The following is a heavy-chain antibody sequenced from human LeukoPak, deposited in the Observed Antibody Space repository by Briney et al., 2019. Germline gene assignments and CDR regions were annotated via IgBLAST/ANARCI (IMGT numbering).Heavy chain of an antibody. J-gene: IGHJ4*02. CDR1: GYSISSGYY. V-gene: IGHV4-38-2*02. Sequence: PSETLSLTCTVSGYSISSGYYWGWIRQPPGKELEWIGTIYHSGSTYYNPSLKSRVTISVDTSKNQFFLKLTSVTAADTAVYYCARVWGYCSSTIRYRYYFDYWGQGTLVTVSS. CDR3: ARVWGYCSSTIRYRYYFDY. D-gene: IGHD2-2*01. CDR2: IYHSGST.